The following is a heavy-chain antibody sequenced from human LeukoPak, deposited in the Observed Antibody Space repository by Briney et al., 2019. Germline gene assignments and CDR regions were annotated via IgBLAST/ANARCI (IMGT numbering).Heavy chain of an antibody. CDR1: GFTFSSYT. CDR3: ARIKSRYSYNDY. V-gene: IGHV4-34*01. Sequence: GSLRLSCAASGFTFSSYTINWVRQPPGKGLEWIGEINHSGSTNYNPSLKSRVTISVDTSKNQFSLKLSSVTAADTAVYYCARIKSRYSYNDYWGQGTLVTVSS. D-gene: IGHD5-18*01. J-gene: IGHJ4*02. CDR2: INHSGST.